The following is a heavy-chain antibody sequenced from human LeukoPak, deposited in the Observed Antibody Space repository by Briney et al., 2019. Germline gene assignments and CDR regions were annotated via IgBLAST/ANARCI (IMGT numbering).Heavy chain of an antibody. CDR3: ARQPLYYYYYMDV. CDR1: GGSFSGYY. J-gene: IGHJ6*03. Sequence: SGTLSLPRAVFGGSFSGYYWTWIPQPPGKGLGGIGSIYYSGSTYYNPSLKSRVTISVDTSKNQFSLKLSSVTAADTAVYYCARQPLYYYYYMDVWGKGTTVTVSS. V-gene: IGHV4-34*01. CDR2: IYYSGST. D-gene: IGHD1-14*01.